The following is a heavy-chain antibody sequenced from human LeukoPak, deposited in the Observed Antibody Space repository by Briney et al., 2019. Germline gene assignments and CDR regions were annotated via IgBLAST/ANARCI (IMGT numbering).Heavy chain of an antibody. J-gene: IGHJ4*02. CDR1: GYTFTSYY. Sequence: GASVKVSCKASGYTFTSYYMHWVRQAPGQGLEWRGIINPSGGSTSYAQKFQGRGTMTRDMSTSTVYMELSSLRSEDTAVYYCARGYMVRASSLGYWGQGTLVTVSS. V-gene: IGHV1-46*01. CDR2: INPSGGST. CDR3: ARGYMVRASSLGY. D-gene: IGHD3-10*01.